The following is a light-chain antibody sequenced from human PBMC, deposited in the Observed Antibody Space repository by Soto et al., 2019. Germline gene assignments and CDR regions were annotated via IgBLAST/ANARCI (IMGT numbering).Light chain of an antibody. Sequence: SYELTQPLSVSVALGQTARITCGGNNIGSKNVHWYQQKPGQAPVLVIYRDSNRPSGIPERFSGSNSGNTATLTNSRAQAGDEADYYCQVWDSSTGVVFGGGTKLTAL. CDR1: NIGSKN. CDR3: QVWDSSTGVV. V-gene: IGLV3-9*01. CDR2: RDS. J-gene: IGLJ2*01.